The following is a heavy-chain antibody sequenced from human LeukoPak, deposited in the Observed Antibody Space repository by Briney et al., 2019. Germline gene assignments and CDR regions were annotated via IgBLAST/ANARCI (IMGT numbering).Heavy chain of an antibody. CDR2: IKQDGSEK. J-gene: IGHJ6*02. CDR3: AKDTLSRYCSGGSCPPSYYYYGMDV. V-gene: IGHV3-7*03. D-gene: IGHD2-15*01. CDR1: GFTFSSYW. Sequence: GGSLRLSCAASGFTFSSYWMSWVRQAPGKGLEWVANIKQDGSEKYYVDSVKGRFTISRDNAKNSLYLQMNSLRAEDTALYYCAKDTLSRYCSGGSCPPSYYYYGMDVWGQGTTVTVSS.